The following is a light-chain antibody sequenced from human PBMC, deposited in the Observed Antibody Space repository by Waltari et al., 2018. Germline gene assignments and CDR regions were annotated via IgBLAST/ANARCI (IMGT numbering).Light chain of an antibody. CDR2: GSR. CDR1: SSNIGAGYD. CDR3: QSFDRSLSGVI. Sequence: QSVLTQPPSVSGAPGQRVTISCTGSSSNIGAGYDVYWYPQLPRTAPKLLIYGSRNRPSGVPDRCSASKSGTSASLAITGLQAEDEADYYCQSFDRSLSGVIFGGGTKLTVL. V-gene: IGLV1-40*01. J-gene: IGLJ2*01.